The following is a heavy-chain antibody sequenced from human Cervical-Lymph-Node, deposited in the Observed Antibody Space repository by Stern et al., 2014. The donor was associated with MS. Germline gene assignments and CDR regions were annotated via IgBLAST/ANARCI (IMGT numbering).Heavy chain of an antibody. J-gene: IGHJ4*02. CDR1: GFTFTSSA. Sequence: QLVESGPEVKKPGASVKVSCKASGFTFTSSAVQWVRQARGQRLEWVGCIVSCSGNTNYAQKLQERVPITRDMSTSTAYMELSSLRSEDTAVYYCAADYGDYEYWGQGTLVTVS. D-gene: IGHD4-17*01. CDR3: AADYGDYEY. CDR2: IVSCSGNT. V-gene: IGHV1-58*01.